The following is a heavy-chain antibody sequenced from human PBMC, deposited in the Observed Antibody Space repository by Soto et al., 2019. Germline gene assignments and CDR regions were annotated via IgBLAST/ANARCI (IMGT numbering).Heavy chain of an antibody. CDR1: GYMFSRYA. J-gene: IGHJ4*02. CDR2: INAGNGNT. CDR3: ARWNYSSSWAYYFDY. V-gene: IGHV1-3*01. Sequence: ASVKVSCKASGYMFSRYAVHWVRQAPEQRLEWMGWINAGNGNTKYSQKFQGRVTITRDTSATTAYMELSSLRSEDTAVYYCARWNYSSSWAYYFDYWGQGTLVTVSS. D-gene: IGHD6-6*01.